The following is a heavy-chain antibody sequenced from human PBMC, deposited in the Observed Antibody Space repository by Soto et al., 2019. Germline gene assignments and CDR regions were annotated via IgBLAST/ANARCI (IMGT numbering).Heavy chain of an antibody. CDR1: GGSISTYY. V-gene: IGHV4-59*01. Sequence: LSLTCTVSGGSISTYYWSWIRQPPGKGLEWIGYVYNRGNTKYNPSLKSRVTIWEDMSKNQVSLRLSSVTAADTAIYYCARDRQHTYGNCFDPWGQGTLVTVSS. D-gene: IGHD4-17*01. J-gene: IGHJ5*02. CDR3: ARDRQHTYGNCFDP. CDR2: VYNRGNT.